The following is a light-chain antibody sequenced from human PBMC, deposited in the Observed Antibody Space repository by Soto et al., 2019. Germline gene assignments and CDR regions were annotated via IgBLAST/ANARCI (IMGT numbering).Light chain of an antibody. J-gene: IGKJ1*01. V-gene: IGKV1-5*01. CDR2: DAS. CDR3: QQYTNTNNPWM. CDR1: QSISSW. Sequence: DVQMTKSPSTHSAFVGDRVIITCRASQSISSWLAWYQQKPGKAPKLLVYDASTLQSGVASRFSGSGSGTEFTLIISGLQPDDSATYYCQQYTNTNNPWMFGQGTKVDI.